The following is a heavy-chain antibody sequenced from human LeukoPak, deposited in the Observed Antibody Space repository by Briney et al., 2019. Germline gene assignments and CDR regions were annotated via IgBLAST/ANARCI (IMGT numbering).Heavy chain of an antibody. J-gene: IGHJ4*02. CDR3: ARDYYDSSGYYLYYFDY. V-gene: IGHV3-11*05. D-gene: IGHD3-22*01. Sequence: GGSLRLSCAASGSTFSDYYMSWIRQSPEKALEWVSYISSSSSYTDYADSVKGRFTISRDNAKNSLYLQMNSLRAEDTAVYYCARDYYDSSGYYLYYFDYWGQGTLVTVSS. CDR2: ISSSSSYT. CDR1: GSTFSDYY.